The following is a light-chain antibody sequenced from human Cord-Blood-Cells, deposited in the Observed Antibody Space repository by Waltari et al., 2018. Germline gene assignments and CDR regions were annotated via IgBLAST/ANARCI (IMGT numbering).Light chain of an antibody. V-gene: IGKV3-15*01. CDR3: QQYNNWPRT. CDR1: QRGSSN. Sequence: EIVMTQSPATLSVSPGERATLSCSASQRGSSNLAWYQQKPGQAPRPLIYGASTRATGIPARVSGSGSGTEFTLTISSLQSEDFAVYYCQQYNNWPRTFGQGTKVEIK. CDR2: GAS. J-gene: IGKJ1*01.